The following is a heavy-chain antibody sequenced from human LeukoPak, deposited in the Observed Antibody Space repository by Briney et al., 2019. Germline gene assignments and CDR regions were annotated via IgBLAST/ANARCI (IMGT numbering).Heavy chain of an antibody. CDR2: INPSGGST. J-gene: IGHJ5*02. V-gene: IGHV1-46*01. CDR3: ARGTETTTVIGWFDP. D-gene: IGHD4-17*01. Sequence: ASVKVSCKASGYTFTSYYMHWVRQAPGQGLEWMGIINPSGGSTSYAQKFQGRVTMTRDTSTSIVYMELSSLRSEDTAVYYCARGTETTTVIGWFDPWGQGTLVTVSS. CDR1: GYTFTSYY.